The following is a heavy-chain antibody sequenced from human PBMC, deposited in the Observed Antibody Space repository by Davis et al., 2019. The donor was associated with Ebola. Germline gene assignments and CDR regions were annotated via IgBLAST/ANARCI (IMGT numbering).Heavy chain of an antibody. CDR3: VHRSFYGSGSYFDP. CDR1: GFSLNSAGEG. D-gene: IGHD3-10*01. V-gene: IGHV2-5*02. J-gene: IGHJ5*02. CDR2: IHWDDDK. Sequence: SGPTLAHLTQLLTLTCSFSGFSLNSAGEGVGWIGQSPSKAPERHSLIHWDDDKRYSPSLKRRPTITKDTTKNQVVLIMTDMEPDETATYFCVHRSFYGSGSYFDPWGQGVLVTVSS.